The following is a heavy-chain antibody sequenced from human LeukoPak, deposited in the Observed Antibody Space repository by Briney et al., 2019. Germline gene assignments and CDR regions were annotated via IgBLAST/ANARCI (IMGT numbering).Heavy chain of an antibody. D-gene: IGHD3-22*01. CDR1: GFTFSSYA. Sequence: AGGSLRLSCAASGFTFSSYAMSWVRQAPGKGLEWVSAISGSGGSTYYADSVKGRFTISRDNSKNTLYLQMNSLRAEDTAVYYCAKGKTYYYDSSGYYSDYMDVWGKGTTVTVSS. CDR3: AKGKTYYYDSSGYYSDYMDV. V-gene: IGHV3-23*01. CDR2: ISGSGGST. J-gene: IGHJ6*03.